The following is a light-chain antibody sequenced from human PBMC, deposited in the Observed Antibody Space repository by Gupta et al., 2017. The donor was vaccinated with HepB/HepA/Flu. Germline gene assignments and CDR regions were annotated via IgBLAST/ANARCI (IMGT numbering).Light chain of an antibody. Sequence: QSVLTQPPSASGTPGQRVTLSCSGSSSNIGSNYVYWYQQVPGTAPKLLIYRNNQRPSGVPDRFSGSKSGTSASLAISGLRSDDEADYYCATWDDSLSGYVFGNGTKVTVL. J-gene: IGLJ1*01. CDR1: SSNIGSNY. CDR3: ATWDDSLSGYV. CDR2: RNN. V-gene: IGLV1-47*01.